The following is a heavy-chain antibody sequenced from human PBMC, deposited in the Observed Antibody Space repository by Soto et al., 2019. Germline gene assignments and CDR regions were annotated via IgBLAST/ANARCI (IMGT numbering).Heavy chain of an antibody. CDR3: AKAPSRITMIVGVTLPDY. V-gene: IGHV3-30*18. J-gene: IGHJ4*02. Sequence: QVQLVESGGGVVQPGRSLRLSCAASGFTFSSYGMHWVRQAPGKGLEWVAVISYDGSNKYYADSVKGRFTISRDNSKNTRYLQMNSLRSEDTAVYYSAKAPSRITMIVGVTLPDYWGRGTLVTVSS. CDR2: ISYDGSNK. CDR1: GFTFSSYG. D-gene: IGHD3-22*01.